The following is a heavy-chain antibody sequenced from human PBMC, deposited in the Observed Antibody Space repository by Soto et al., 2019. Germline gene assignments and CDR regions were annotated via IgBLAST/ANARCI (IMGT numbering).Heavy chain of an antibody. D-gene: IGHD3-16*02. CDR3: ARSMITFGGVIAPFDY. Sequence: QVQLVQSGAGVKKPGASVKVSCKASGYTFTGYYMHWVRQAPGQGLEWMGWINPNSGGTNYAQKFQGRVTMTRVTSISTAYTELSRLRSDDTAVYYCARSMITFGGVIAPFDYWGQGTLVTVSS. CDR2: INPNSGGT. J-gene: IGHJ4*02. V-gene: IGHV1-2*02. CDR1: GYTFTGYY.